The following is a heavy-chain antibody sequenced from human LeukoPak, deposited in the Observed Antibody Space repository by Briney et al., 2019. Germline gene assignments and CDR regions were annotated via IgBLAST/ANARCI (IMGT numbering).Heavy chain of an antibody. CDR3: AKDVMATPGY. D-gene: IGHD2-8*01. V-gene: IGHV3-7*01. CDR1: GFTFSSCW. J-gene: IGHJ4*02. CDR2: IKQDGSEK. Sequence: PGGSLRLSCAASGFTFSSCWMNWVRQAPGKELEWVANIKQDGSEKYYVDSVKGRFTISRDNAKNSLYLQMNSLRAEDTAVYYCAKDVMATPGYWGQGTLVPVSS.